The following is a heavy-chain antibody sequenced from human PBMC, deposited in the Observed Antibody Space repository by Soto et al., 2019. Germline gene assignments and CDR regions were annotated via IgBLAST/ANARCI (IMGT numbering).Heavy chain of an antibody. CDR3: ARGGVTTPFGMDV. D-gene: IGHD4-4*01. V-gene: IGHV3-23*01. Sequence: PGGSLRLSCPASGFTFSSYAMSWVRQAPGKGLEWVSTITASDGTTYYADSVKGRFTISRDSSKNSLYLRMNSLRAEDTAVYYCARGGVTTPFGMDVWGQGTTVTVSS. CDR1: GFTFSSYA. J-gene: IGHJ6*02. CDR2: ITASDGTT.